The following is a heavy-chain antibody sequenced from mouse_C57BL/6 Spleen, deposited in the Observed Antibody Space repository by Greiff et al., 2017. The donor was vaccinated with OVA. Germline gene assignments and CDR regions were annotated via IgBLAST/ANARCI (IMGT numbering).Heavy chain of an antibody. CDR3: ARRGTGFDY. CDR2: ISSGGSYT. V-gene: IGHV5-6*02. J-gene: IGHJ2*01. D-gene: IGHD3-3*01. Sequence: EVNLVESGGDLVKPGGSLKLSCAASGFTFSSYGMSWVRQTPDKRLEWVATISSGGSYTYYPDSVKGRFTISRDNAKNTLYLQMSSLKSEDTAMYYCARRGTGFDYWGQGTTLTVSS. CDR1: GFTFSSYG.